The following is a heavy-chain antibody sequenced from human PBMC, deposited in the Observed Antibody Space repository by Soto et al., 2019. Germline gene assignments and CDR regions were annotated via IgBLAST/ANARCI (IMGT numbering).Heavy chain of an antibody. CDR3: CILDYGQDY. D-gene: IGHD3-10*01. CDR1: GYTFTNHH. Sequence: QVQLAQSGAEVKKPGASVKVSCKASGYTFTNHHMHWVRQVPGEGLEWMGMINPRGGGTNYPQKFQGRVTMTRDTSTSTAYMELSRLTSDDTALYYCCILDYGQDYWGQGTLVTVSS. V-gene: IGHV1-46*01. CDR2: INPRGGGT. J-gene: IGHJ4*02.